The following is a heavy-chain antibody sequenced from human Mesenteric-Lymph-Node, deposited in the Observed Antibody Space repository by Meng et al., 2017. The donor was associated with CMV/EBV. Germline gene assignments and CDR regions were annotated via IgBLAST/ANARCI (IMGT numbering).Heavy chain of an antibody. V-gene: IGHV4-34*01. J-gene: IGHJ4*02. CDR2: INHSGST. CDR1: GGSFSGYY. Sequence: SETLSLTCAVYGGSFSGYYWSWIRQPPGKGLEWIGEINHSGSTNYNPSLKSRVTISVDTSKNQFSLKLSSVTAADTAVYYCARAKSRVAYCSSTSCRPGLDYWGQGTQVTVSS. CDR3: ARAKSRVAYCSSTSCRPGLDY. D-gene: IGHD2-2*01.